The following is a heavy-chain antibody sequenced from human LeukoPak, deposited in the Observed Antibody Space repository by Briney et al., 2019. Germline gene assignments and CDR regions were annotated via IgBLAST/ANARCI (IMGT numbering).Heavy chain of an antibody. CDR2: IYSGGSA. J-gene: IGHJ4*02. CDR3: ARVGQQWEPLDY. V-gene: IGHV3-66*01. Sequence: GGSLRLSCAASGFTVSGNYMSWVRQAPGKGLEWVSVIYSGGSAYYADSVKGRFTTSRDNSKNTLYLQMNSLRAEDTAVYYCARVGQQWEPLDYWGQGTLVTVSS. CDR1: GFTVSGNY. D-gene: IGHD6-19*01.